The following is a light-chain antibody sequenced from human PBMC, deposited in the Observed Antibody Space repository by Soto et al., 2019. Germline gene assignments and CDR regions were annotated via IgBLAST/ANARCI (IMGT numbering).Light chain of an antibody. CDR2: DVN. Sequence: QSALTQPRSVSGSPGQSVAISCTGTNSDVGGYNYVSWYQEQPGKAPRVMIYDVNKRPSGVPDRFSGSKSGNTASLTISGLPAEDEADYYCCSYAGGSYVFGTGTKLTVL. V-gene: IGLV2-11*01. CDR3: CSYAGGSYV. J-gene: IGLJ1*01. CDR1: NSDVGGYNY.